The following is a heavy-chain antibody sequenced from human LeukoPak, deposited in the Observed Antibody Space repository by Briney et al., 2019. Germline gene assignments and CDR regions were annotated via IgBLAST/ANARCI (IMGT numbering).Heavy chain of an antibody. J-gene: IGHJ6*03. CDR3: ASGSGSYRTPYYYMDV. V-gene: IGHV3-53*01. D-gene: IGHD3-10*01. Sequence: GGSLRLSCTASGFTVSSNYMSWVRQAPGKGLEWVSVIYSGGSTYYADSVKGRFTISRDNSKNTLYLQMNSLRAEDTAVYYCASGSGSYRTPYYYMDVWGTGTTVTVSS. CDR2: IYSGGST. CDR1: GFTVSSNY.